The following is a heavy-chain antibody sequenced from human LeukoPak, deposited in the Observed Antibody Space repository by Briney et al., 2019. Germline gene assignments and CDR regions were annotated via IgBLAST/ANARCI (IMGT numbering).Heavy chain of an antibody. CDR3: ALAARYYYYTMDV. CDR1: GYTFTNYY. J-gene: IGHJ6*02. V-gene: IGHV1-46*01. D-gene: IGHD6-6*01. Sequence: ASVKVSCKASGYTFTNYYTHWVRQAPGQGLEWMGIINPSGGSTSHTQKFQGRVTLTRDTSTSTVYMELSSLRSEDTAVYYCALAARYYYYTMDVWGQGTTVTVSS. CDR2: INPSGGST.